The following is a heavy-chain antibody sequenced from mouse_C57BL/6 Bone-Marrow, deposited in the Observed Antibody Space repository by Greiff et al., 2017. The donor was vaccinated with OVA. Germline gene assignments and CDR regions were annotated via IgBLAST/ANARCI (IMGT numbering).Heavy chain of an antibody. J-gene: IGHJ2*01. Sequence: EVQLQESGPGLVKPSQSLSLTCSVTGYSITSGYYWNWIRQFPGNKLEWMGYISYDGSNNYNPSLKNRISITRDTSKNQFFLKLNSVTTEDTATYYCARLFITTVVDSYYFDYWGQGTTLTVSS. D-gene: IGHD1-1*01. CDR2: ISYDGSN. CDR1: GYSITSGYY. V-gene: IGHV3-6*01. CDR3: ARLFITTVVDSYYFDY.